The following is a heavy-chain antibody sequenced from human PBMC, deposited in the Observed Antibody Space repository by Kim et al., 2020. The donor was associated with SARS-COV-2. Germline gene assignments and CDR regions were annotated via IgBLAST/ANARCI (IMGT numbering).Heavy chain of an antibody. D-gene: IGHD4-17*01. CDR3: ARGGNTVTTPRSFDP. V-gene: IGHV4-34*01. Sequence: SETLSLTCAVYGGSFSGYYWSWIRQPPGKGLEWIGEINHSGSTNYNPPLKSRVTISVDTSKNQFSLKLSSVTAADTAVYYCARGGNTVTTPRSFDPWGQGTLVTVSS. CDR1: GGSFSGYY. J-gene: IGHJ5*02. CDR2: INHSGST.